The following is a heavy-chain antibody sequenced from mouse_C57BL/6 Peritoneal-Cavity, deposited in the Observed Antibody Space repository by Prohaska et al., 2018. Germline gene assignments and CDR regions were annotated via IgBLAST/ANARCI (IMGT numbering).Heavy chain of an antibody. CDR2: INADGSAI. V-gene: IGHV11-2*01. D-gene: IGHD2-1*01. Sequence: EVQLLETGGGLVQPGGSRGLSCEGSGFTFSGFWMSWVRQTHGKTLEWIGEINADGSAINYAPDIKDRFTIFRDNDKSTLYLQMSNVRSEDTATYFCMRYGNYWDFDVWGTGTTVTVSS. CDR3: MRYGNYWDFDV. J-gene: IGHJ1*03. CDR1: GFTFSGFW.